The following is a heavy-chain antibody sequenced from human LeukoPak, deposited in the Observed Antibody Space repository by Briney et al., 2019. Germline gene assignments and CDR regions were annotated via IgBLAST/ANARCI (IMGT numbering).Heavy chain of an antibody. CDR3: ARWGSLTLIDAFDI. V-gene: IGHV3-21*01. Sequence: GGSLRLSCAASGFTFSSYSMNWVRQAPGKGLEWVSSISSSSSYIYYADSVKGRFTISRDNAKNSLYLQMNSLRAEDTAAYYCARWGSLTLIDAFDIWGQGTMVTVSS. D-gene: IGHD3-9*01. J-gene: IGHJ3*02. CDR2: ISSSSSYI. CDR1: GFTFSSYS.